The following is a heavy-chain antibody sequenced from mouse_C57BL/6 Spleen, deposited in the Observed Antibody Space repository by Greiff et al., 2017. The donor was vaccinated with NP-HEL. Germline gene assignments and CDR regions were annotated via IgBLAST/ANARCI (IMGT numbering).Heavy chain of an antibody. CDR1: GFSLTSYG. CDR3: AKNSGYSNYGGYFDY. V-gene: IGHV2-5*01. Sequence: QVQLQQSGPGLVQPSQRLSITCTVSGFSLTSYGVHWVRQSPGKGLEWLGVIWRGGSTDYNAAFMSRLSITKDNSKSQVFFKMNSLQADDTAIYYCAKNSGYSNYGGYFDYWGQGTTLTVSS. D-gene: IGHD2-5*01. CDR2: IWRGGST. J-gene: IGHJ2*01.